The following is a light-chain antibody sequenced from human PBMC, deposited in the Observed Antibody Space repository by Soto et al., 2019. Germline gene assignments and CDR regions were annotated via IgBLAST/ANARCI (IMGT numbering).Light chain of an antibody. J-gene: IGLJ2*01. Sequence: QSVRTQSPSASTSLGASVKLTCTLSSGHSSYAIAWHQQQPEKGPRYLMKLNSDGSHSKGDGIPDRFSGSSSGAERYLTISSLQSEDEADFYCQTWGTGIQVFGGGTKLTFL. CDR3: QTWGTGIQV. CDR2: LNSDGSH. V-gene: IGLV4-69*01. CDR1: SGHSSYA.